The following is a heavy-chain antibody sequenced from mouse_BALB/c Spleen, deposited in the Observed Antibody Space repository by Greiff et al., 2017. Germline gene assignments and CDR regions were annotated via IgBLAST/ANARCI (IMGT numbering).Heavy chain of an antibody. CDR2: ISYSGST. J-gene: IGHJ4*01. D-gene: IGHD4-1*01. V-gene: IGHV3-2*02. Sequence: VQLKESGPGLVKPSQSLSLTCTVTGYSITSDYAWNWIRQFPGNKLEWMGYISYSGSTSYNPSLKSRISITRDTSKNQFFLQLNSVTTEDTATYYCARGRWDGGYAMDYWGQGTSVTVSS. CDR3: ARGRWDGGYAMDY. CDR1: GYSITSDYA.